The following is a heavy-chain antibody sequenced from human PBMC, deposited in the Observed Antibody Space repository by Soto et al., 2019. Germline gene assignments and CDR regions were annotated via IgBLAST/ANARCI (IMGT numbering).Heavy chain of an antibody. CDR1: GFTFSSYA. Sequence: SLRLSCAASGFTFSSYAMSWVRQAPGEGLEWVSAISGSGGSTYYADSVKGRFTISRDNSKNTLYLQMNSLRAEDTAVYYCAKFRVQLWSPYYFDYWGQGTLVTVSS. CDR3: AKFRVQLWSPYYFDY. D-gene: IGHD5-18*01. CDR2: ISGSGGST. J-gene: IGHJ4*02. V-gene: IGHV3-23*01.